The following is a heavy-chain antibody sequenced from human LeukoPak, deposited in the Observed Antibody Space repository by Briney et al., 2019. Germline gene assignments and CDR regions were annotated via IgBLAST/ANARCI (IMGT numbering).Heavy chain of an antibody. Sequence: GSLRLSFAASGFPFSGYWVHWVRQAPGKGLVWVSHITNDGSSRSYADSVKGRFTISRDNAKNTVYLQMNGLRAEDTAVYYCTRGQSPRHDAFDIWGQGTMVTVSS. V-gene: IGHV3-74*01. CDR2: ITNDGSSR. CDR1: GFPFSGYW. J-gene: IGHJ3*02. CDR3: TRGQSPRHDAFDI.